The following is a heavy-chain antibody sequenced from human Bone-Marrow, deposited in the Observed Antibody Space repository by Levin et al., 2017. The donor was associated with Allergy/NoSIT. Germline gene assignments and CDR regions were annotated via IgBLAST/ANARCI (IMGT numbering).Heavy chain of an antibody. D-gene: IGHD4-11*01. Sequence: GGSLRLSCEVSGFTFSNYYMAWIRQAPGKGLEYIADVSSGGTITSYADSVRGRFAISRDNSKNSLYLQMDGLSAEDTAVYYCATMGDYLLHDAFEMWGQGTMVTVSS. CDR1: GFTFSNYY. V-gene: IGHV3-11*01. CDR3: ATMGDYLLHDAFEM. J-gene: IGHJ3*02. CDR2: VSSGGTIT.